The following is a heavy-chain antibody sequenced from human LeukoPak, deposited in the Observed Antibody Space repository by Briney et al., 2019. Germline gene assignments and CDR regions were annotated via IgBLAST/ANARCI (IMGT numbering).Heavy chain of an antibody. J-gene: IGHJ4*02. CDR3: ARSGTVTTWNY. V-gene: IGHV4-34*09. Sequence: SETLSLTCAVYGGSFSGYYWSWIRQPPGKGLEWIGEINHSGSTNYNPSLKSRVSISLDTSKNQFSLNLSSVTAADTAVYYCARSGTVTTWNYWGQGTLVTVSS. D-gene: IGHD4-17*01. CDR2: INHSGST. CDR1: GGSFSGYY.